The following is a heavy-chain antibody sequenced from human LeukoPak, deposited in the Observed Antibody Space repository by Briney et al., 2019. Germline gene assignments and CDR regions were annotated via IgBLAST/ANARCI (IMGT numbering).Heavy chain of an antibody. Sequence: SETLSLTCTVSGGSISSYYWSWIRQPAGKGLEWIGRIYTSGSTNYNPSLKSRVTISVDTSKNQFSLKLSSVTAADTAVYYCARALGYCSGGSCYSFHSNWFDPWGQGTLVTVSS. CDR3: ARALGYCSGGSCYSFHSNWFDP. CDR1: GGSISSYY. CDR2: IYTSGST. D-gene: IGHD2-15*01. J-gene: IGHJ5*02. V-gene: IGHV4-4*07.